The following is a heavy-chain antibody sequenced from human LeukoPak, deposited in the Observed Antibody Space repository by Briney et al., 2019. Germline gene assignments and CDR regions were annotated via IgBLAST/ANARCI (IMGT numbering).Heavy chain of an antibody. CDR3: ARGAYLVNYYYYNGMDV. CDR2: TYYRSKWYN. CDR1: GDRVSSNSAA. J-gene: IGHJ6*02. D-gene: IGHD4-23*01. V-gene: IGHV6-1*01. Sequence: SQTLSLTCAISGDRVSSNSAAWNWIRQSPSRGLEWLGRTYYRSKWYNDYTVSVKSRITISPDTSKNQFSLQLNSVTPEDTAVYYCARGAYLVNYYYYNGMDVWGQGTTVTVSS.